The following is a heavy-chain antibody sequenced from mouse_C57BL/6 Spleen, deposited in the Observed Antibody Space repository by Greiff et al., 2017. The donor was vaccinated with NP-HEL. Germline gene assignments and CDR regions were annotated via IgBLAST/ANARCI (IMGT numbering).Heavy chain of an antibody. V-gene: IGHV5-4*01. Sequence: EVQLVESGGGLVKPGGSLKLSCAASGFTFSSYAMSWVRQTPEKRLEWVATISDGGSYTYYPDNVKGRFPISRDNAKNNLYLQMSHLKSEDTAMYYCAREVYYYGSSPFDYWGQGTTLTVSS. CDR3: AREVYYYGSSPFDY. CDR1: GFTFSSYA. D-gene: IGHD1-1*01. J-gene: IGHJ2*01. CDR2: ISDGGSYT.